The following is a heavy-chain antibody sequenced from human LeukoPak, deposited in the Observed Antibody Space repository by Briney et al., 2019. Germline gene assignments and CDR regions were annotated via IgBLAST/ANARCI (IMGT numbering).Heavy chain of an antibody. CDR2: ISYDGSNK. Sequence: PSGGSLRLSCAASGFTFSSYGMHWVRQAPGKGLEWVAVISYDGSNKYYADSVKGRFTISRDNSKNTLYLQMNSLRAEDTAVYYCASKGPSGSYSGFVYWGQGTLVTVSS. D-gene: IGHD1-26*01. CDR3: ASKGPSGSYSGFVY. CDR1: GFTFSSYG. J-gene: IGHJ4*02. V-gene: IGHV3-30*03.